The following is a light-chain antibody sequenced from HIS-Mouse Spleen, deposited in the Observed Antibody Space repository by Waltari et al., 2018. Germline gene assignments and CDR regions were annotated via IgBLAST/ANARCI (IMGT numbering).Light chain of an antibody. V-gene: IGKV3-20*01. CDR1: QSVSSSY. J-gene: IGKJ3*01. Sequence: EIVLTQSPGTLSLSPGERAILPCRASQSVSSSYLAWYQQKPGQAPRLLIYGASSRATGIPDRFSGSGSGTDFTLTISRLEPEDFAVYYCQQYGSSFTFGPGTKVDIK. CDR3: QQYGSSFT. CDR2: GAS.